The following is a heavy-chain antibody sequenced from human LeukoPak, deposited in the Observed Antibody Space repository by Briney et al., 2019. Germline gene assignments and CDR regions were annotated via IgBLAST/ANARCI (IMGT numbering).Heavy chain of an antibody. CDR1: GGSFSGYY. CDR2: INHSGST. Sequence: PSETLSLTCAVYGGSFSGYYWSWIRQPPGKGLEWIGEINHSGSTNYNPSLKSRVTISVDTSKNQFSLKLSSVTAADTAVYYCARHRQGGIYTSSWYGFDYWGQGTLVTVSS. D-gene: IGHD6-13*01. V-gene: IGHV4-34*01. J-gene: IGHJ4*02. CDR3: ARHRQGGIYTSSWYGFDY.